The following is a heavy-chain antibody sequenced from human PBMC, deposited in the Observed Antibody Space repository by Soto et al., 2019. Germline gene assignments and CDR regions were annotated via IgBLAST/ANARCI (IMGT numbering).Heavy chain of an antibody. Sequence: GESLKISCQVSGYTFTIYWIGWVRQMPGKGLEWMGIIYPSDSDTRYSPSFQGQVTISADQSINTAYLQWDSLKASDTAIYYCARPANTVADHFDLWGQGTPVHRLL. CDR1: GYTFTIYW. J-gene: IGHJ4*02. CDR3: ARPANTVADHFDL. CDR2: IYPSDSDT. V-gene: IGHV5-51*01. D-gene: IGHD4-17*01.